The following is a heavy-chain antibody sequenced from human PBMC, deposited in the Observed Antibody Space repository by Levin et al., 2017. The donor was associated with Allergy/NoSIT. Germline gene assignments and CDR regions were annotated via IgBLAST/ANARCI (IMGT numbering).Heavy chain of an antibody. V-gene: IGHV3-30*18. D-gene: IGHD5-12*01. CDR1: GFTFSTYG. CDR3: AKEAGEYSGYEHDYSDY. J-gene: IGHJ4*02. CDR2: ISYDGSNK. Sequence: GESLKISCAASGFTFSTYGIHWVRQAPGKGLEWVATISYDGSNKYYTDSVKGCFTISRDNSKNTLYLQMNSLRAEDTAVYYCAKEAGEYSGYEHDYSDYWGQGTLVTVSS.